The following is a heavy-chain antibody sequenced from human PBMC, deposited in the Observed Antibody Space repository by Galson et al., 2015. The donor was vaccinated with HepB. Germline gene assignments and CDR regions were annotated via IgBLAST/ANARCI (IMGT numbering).Heavy chain of an antibody. V-gene: IGHV4-30-4*01. CDR1: GGSISSGRYD. Sequence: TLSLTCVVSGGSISSGRYDWSWIRQSPGKGLEWMGYISYSGSTYYNPSLKSRLSISADRSTNQFSLSLSSVTAADTAVYYCARDVGDTSSFGIPYNWFDPRGPGALLTVSS. CDR2: ISYSGST. D-gene: IGHD3-3*01. CDR3: ARDVGDTSSFGIPYNWFDP. J-gene: IGHJ5*02.